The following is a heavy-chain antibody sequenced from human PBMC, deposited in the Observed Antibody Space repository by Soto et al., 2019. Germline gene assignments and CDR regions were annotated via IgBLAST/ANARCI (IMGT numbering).Heavy chain of an antibody. D-gene: IGHD6-6*01. CDR1: GFTFSSYS. Sequence: PGGSLRLSCAASGFTFSSYSLNWVRQAPGKGLEWVSSISGGGRDIKYGDSVKGRLIISRDNAMDSLHLQMYSLRADDTAIYFCATSLAVQLGYYGMDVWGPGTTVTVSS. V-gene: IGHV3-21*01. J-gene: IGHJ6*02. CDR3: ATSLAVQLGYYGMDV. CDR2: ISGGGRDI.